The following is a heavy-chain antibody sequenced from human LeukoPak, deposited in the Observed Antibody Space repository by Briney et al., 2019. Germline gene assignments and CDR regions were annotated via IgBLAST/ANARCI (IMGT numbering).Heavy chain of an antibody. J-gene: IGHJ4*02. V-gene: IGHV1-8*01. CDR3: ARESPSDY. CDR2: TNPNSGNT. CDR1: GYTFTSYV. Sequence: ASVKVSCKASGYTFTSYVINWVRQATGQGLEWMGWTNPNSGNTGYAQKFQGRVTMTRNSSISTAYMELSSLRSEDTAVYYCARESPSDYWGQGTLVTVSS.